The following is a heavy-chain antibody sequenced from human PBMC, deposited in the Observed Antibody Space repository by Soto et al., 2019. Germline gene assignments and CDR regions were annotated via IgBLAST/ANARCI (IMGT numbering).Heavy chain of an antibody. D-gene: IGHD5-12*01. CDR1: GFTFSSYA. CDR2: ISGSGGST. CDR3: AKDTRYSGYATFFDY. Sequence: GGSLRLSCAASGFTFSSYAMSWVRQAPGKGLEWVSGISGSGGSTYYADSVKGRFTISRDNSKNTLYLQMNSLRAEDTAVYYCAKDTRYSGYATFFDYWGQGTLVTVSS. V-gene: IGHV3-23*01. J-gene: IGHJ4*02.